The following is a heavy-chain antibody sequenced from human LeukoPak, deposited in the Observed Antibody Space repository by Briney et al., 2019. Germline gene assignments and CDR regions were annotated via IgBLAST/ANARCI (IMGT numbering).Heavy chain of an antibody. CDR1: GYTFTSYY. CDR3: ARDERAEVVSSSGDCWYFDL. Sequence: ASVKVSCKASGYTFTSYYMHWVRQAPGQGLEWMGIINPSGGSTSYAQKFQGRVTMTRDTSTSTVYMELSSLRSEDTAVYYCARDERAEVVSSSGDCWYFDLWGRGTLVTVSS. CDR2: INPSGGST. J-gene: IGHJ2*01. D-gene: IGHD6-13*01. V-gene: IGHV1-46*01.